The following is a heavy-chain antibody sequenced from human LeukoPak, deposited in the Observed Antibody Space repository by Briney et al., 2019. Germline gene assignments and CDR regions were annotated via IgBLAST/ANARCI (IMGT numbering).Heavy chain of an antibody. CDR2: IRYSGST. J-gene: IGHJ5*02. V-gene: IGHV4-39*01. CDR1: GGSISSNTYF. D-gene: IGHD5/OR15-5a*01. Sequence: SETLSLTCNVSGGSISSNTYFWGWIRRPPGKGLEWIGSIRYSGSTYYNPSLRSRVTISVDTSKNQFSLNLSSLTAADTAVYYCATSDTVSTYNWFDPWGQGTLVTVS. CDR3: ATSDTVSTYNWFDP.